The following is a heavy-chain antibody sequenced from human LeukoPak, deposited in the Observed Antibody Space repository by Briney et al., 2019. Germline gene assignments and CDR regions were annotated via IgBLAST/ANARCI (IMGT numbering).Heavy chain of an antibody. CDR1: AFTFRSFA. Sequence: GSLRLSCAASAFTFRSFAMSWVGQPPGKGLEWVAVTSGDEDSTHYAESVRGRFIISTDNSKNSLNLQMTSLRAEDTAVYYGTKDVMTGFSSGWYFGSWGQGTQVTVSS. V-gene: IGHV3-23*01. CDR3: TKDVMTGFSSGWYFGS. J-gene: IGHJ4*02. D-gene: IGHD6-25*01. CDR2: TSGDEDST.